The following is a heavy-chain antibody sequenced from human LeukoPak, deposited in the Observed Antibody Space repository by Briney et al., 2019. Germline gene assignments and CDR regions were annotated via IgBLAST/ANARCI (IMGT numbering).Heavy chain of an antibody. D-gene: IGHD6-13*01. J-gene: IGHJ5*02. CDR3: AKKGSSWNTNWFDP. CDR1: GFTFSSYA. Sequence: PGGSLRLSCAASGFTFSSYAMSWVRQAPGKGLEWVSALSGSGGGTYHADSVKGRFTISRDNSKNTLYLQMNSLRAEDTAVYYCAKKGSSWNTNWFDPWGQGTLVTVSS. V-gene: IGHV3-23*01. CDR2: LSGSGGGT.